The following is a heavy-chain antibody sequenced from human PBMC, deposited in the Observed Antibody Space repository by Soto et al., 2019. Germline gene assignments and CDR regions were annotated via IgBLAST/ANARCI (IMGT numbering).Heavy chain of an antibody. CDR3: ARSPYSSGYYYAIDY. J-gene: IGHJ4*02. CDR2: INPNSGST. D-gene: IGHD3-22*01. V-gene: IGHV1-46*01. Sequence: ASVKVSCKASGYSLIMYYIHWMRQAPGQGLEWMGIINPNSGSTTYAQKFQGRVTMTRDTSTSTVYMDLSSLRSEDTAVYYCARSPYSSGYYYAIDYWGQGTQVTV. CDR1: GYSLIMYY.